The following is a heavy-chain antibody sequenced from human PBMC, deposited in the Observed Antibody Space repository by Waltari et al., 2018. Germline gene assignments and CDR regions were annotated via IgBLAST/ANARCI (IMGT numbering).Heavy chain of an antibody. CDR3: ARVRVGYYYGSGSSPGTIDY. V-gene: IGHV4-34*01. CDR2: INHSGST. J-gene: IGHJ4*02. CDR1: GGSFSGYY. Sequence: QVQLQQWGAGLLKPSETLSLTCAVSGGSFSGYYWPWLRQPPGKGLAWIGDINHSGSTNYNPSLKSRVTISVDTSKNQFSLKLSSVTAADTAVYYCARVRVGYYYGSGSSPGTIDYWGQGTLVTVSS. D-gene: IGHD3-10*01.